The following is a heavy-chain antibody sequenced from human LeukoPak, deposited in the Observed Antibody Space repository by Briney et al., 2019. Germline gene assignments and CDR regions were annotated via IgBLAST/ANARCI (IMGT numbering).Heavy chain of an antibody. V-gene: IGHV3-30*18. CDR1: GFSFSGYG. J-gene: IGHJ4*02. D-gene: IGHD4-23*01. CDR3: ANALDDFGGG. CDR2: ISYDGSNK. Sequence: GGSLRLSCVASGFSFSGYGIHWVRQAPGKGLEWVAVISYDGSNKYYADSVKGRFTVYRANSKNTLYLQMNSLRTEDTAVYYCANALDDFGGGWGQGTLVTVSS.